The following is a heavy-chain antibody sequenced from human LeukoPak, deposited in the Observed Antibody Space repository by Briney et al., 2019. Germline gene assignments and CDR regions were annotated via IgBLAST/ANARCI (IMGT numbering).Heavy chain of an antibody. D-gene: IGHD3-16*02. J-gene: IGHJ4*02. CDR1: GYSFTSYW. CDR3: ARDLYRTGAGQLCDY. V-gene: IGHV1-18*04. CDR2: ISAYNGNT. Sequence: GESLKISCKGSGYSFTSYWIGWVRQAPGQGLEWMGWISAYNGNTNFAQKFQGRGIMTTDTSTSTVYIELRSLRSDDTAVYYCARDLYRTGAGQLCDYWGQGTLVTVSS.